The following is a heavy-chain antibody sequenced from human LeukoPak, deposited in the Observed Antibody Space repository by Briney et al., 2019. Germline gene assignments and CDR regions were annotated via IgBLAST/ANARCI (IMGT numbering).Heavy chain of an antibody. CDR2: IKKDGSEK. D-gene: IGHD3-22*01. Sequence: GGSLRLSCAGSGFTFSSYWMSWVRQAPGMGLEWVANIKKDGSEKYYVYSVKGRFTISRDNAKNSLYLQMNSLRAEDTAVYYCARDYESSGYYYFDYWGQGTLVTVSS. CDR1: GFTFSSYW. J-gene: IGHJ4*02. V-gene: IGHV3-7*01. CDR3: ARDYESSGYYYFDY.